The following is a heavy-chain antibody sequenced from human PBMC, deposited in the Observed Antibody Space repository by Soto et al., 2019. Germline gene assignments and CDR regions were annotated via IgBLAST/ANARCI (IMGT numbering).Heavy chain of an antibody. V-gene: IGHV3-23*01. Sequence: PGGSLRLSCAISGFTLSSYAMSWVRQAPGKGLEWITSLSSSGAGAYYADSVKGRFTISRDNSRNTLFLQMNGLKAEDTAIYFCAKSLLDYHLETIPDHPFDHWGQGTLVTVSS. CDR1: GFTLSSYA. D-gene: IGHD3-10*01. CDR2: LSSSGAGA. J-gene: IGHJ4*02. CDR3: AKSLLDYHLETIPDHPFDH.